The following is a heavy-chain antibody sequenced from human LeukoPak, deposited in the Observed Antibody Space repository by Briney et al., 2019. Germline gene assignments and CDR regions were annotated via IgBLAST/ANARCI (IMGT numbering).Heavy chain of an antibody. CDR2: INHSGST. J-gene: IGHJ4*02. V-gene: IGHV4-34*01. CDR1: GGSFSGYY. Sequence: SETLSLTCAVYGGSFSGYYWSWIRQPPGKGLEWIGEINHSGSTNYNPSLKSRVTISVDTSKNQFSLKLSSVTAADTAVYYCARVKIHYFDYWGQGTLVTVSS. CDR3: ARVKIHYFDY.